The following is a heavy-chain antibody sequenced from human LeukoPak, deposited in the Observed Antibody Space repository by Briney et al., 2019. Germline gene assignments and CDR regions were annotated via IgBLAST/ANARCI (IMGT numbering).Heavy chain of an antibody. V-gene: IGHV3-21*01. CDR2: ISSSSSYI. CDR1: GFTFSSYS. J-gene: IGHJ4*02. Sequence: PGGSLRLSCAASGFTFSSYSMNWVRQAPGKGLEWVSSISSSSSYIYYADSVKGRFTISRDNAKNSLYLQMNSLRAEDTAVYYCARVSITMIVVVTYYFDYWGQGTLVTVSS. D-gene: IGHD3-22*01. CDR3: ARVSITMIVVVTYYFDY.